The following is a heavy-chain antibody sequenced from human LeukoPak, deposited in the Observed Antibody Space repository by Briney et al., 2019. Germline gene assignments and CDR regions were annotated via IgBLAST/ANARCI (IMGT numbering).Heavy chain of an antibody. V-gene: IGHV1-18*01. D-gene: IGHD3-22*01. Sequence: GASXXVSFKASGYTFTSYGISWVRQAPGQGLEWMGWISAYNGNTNYAQKLQGRVTMTTDTSTSTAYMELRSLRSDDTAVYYCARVLQYDSSGYPNYYMDVWGKGTTVTVSS. CDR3: ARVLQYDSSGYPNYYMDV. CDR1: GYTFTSYG. J-gene: IGHJ6*03. CDR2: ISAYNGNT.